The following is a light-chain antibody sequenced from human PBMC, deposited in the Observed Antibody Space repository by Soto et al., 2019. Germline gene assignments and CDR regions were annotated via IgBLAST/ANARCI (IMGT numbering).Light chain of an antibody. V-gene: IGLV1-51*02. CDR2: END. J-gene: IGLJ3*02. Sequence: QSVLTQPPSVSAAPGQKVTISCSGSSSNIGNNYVSWYQQVPGTAPKLLISENDKQPSWVPDRFSGSKSCTSATLDITGRHNGDEAAYYCGTWYNSLSVRVFGGGTKLTVL. CDR1: SSNIGNNY. CDR3: GTWYNSLSVRV.